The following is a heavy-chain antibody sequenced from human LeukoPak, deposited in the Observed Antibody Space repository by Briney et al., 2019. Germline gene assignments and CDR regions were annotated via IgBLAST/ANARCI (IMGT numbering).Heavy chain of an antibody. CDR3: ARHVEDQFGGVSSEPFDI. J-gene: IGHJ3*02. V-gene: IGHV1-69*13. D-gene: IGHD3-16*01. CDR2: IIPIFATA. Sequence: SVKVSCKASGGTFSSYAISWVRQAPGQGLEWMGGIIPIFATANYAQKFPGRVTITADESTSTAYMELSSLRSEDTVVYYCARHVEDQFGGVSSEPFDIWGQGTMVTVSS. CDR1: GGTFSSYA.